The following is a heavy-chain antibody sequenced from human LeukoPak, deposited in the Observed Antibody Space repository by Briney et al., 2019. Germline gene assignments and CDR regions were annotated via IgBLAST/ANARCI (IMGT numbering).Heavy chain of an antibody. J-gene: IGHJ1*01. V-gene: IGHV3-23*01. CDR1: GFSFSRYV. CDR2: ISGSGHT. CDR3: AKDRIALAGTCPDS. D-gene: IGHD6-19*01. Sequence: GGSLRLSCAASGFSFSRYVMSWVRQAPGKGLERVSSISGSGHTCYADSVKGRFTVSRDNSNNTMYLQMSNLRAEDTAVYYCAKDRIALAGTCPDSWGQGTLVTVSS.